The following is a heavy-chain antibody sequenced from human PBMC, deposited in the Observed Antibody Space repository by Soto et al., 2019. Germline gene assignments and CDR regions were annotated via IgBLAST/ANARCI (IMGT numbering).Heavy chain of an antibody. D-gene: IGHD3-3*01. CDR1: GFSRSNARMG. J-gene: IGHJ5*02. V-gene: IGHV2-26*01. CDR3: ARIIATDFWSGYGPYNWFDP. CDR2: IFSNDEK. Sequence: ASVPALVNPTETLTLTCTFSGFSRSNARMGVSWIRQPPGKALEWLAHIFSNDEKSYSTSLKSRLTISKDTSKSQVVLTMTNMDPVDTATYYCARIIATDFWSGYGPYNWFDPWGQGTLVTVSS.